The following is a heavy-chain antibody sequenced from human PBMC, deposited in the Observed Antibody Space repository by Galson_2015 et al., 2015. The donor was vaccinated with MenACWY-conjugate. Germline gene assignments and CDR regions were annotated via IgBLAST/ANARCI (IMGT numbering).Heavy chain of an antibody. CDR2: NHYSGSA. CDR3: ARRSDYNDRYGMDV. Sequence: SETLSLTCTISGGSIRSNYWSWIRQAPGKGLEWIGYNHYSGSANYNPSLKSRVTISLDTRKSQFSLTLSSVTAADTAVYFCARRSDYNDRYGMDVWGQGTTVTVSS. D-gene: IGHD4-11*01. J-gene: IGHJ6*02. CDR1: GGSIRSNY. V-gene: IGHV4-59*08.